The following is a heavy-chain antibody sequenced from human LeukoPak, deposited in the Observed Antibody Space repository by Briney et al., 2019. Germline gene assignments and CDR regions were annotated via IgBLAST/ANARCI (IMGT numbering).Heavy chain of an antibody. CDR1: GFTFSRYS. J-gene: IGHJ4*02. Sequence: GGSLRLSCAASGFTFSRYSMNWVRLAPGKGLGWVSSISSSSSYIYYADSVKGRFTISRDNAKTSLYLQMNSLRAEDTAVYYCARDLSGVTGYTYGRGIDYWGQGTLVTVSS. CDR2: ISSSSSYI. CDR3: ARDLSGVTGYTYGRGIDY. D-gene: IGHD5-18*01. V-gene: IGHV3-21*04.